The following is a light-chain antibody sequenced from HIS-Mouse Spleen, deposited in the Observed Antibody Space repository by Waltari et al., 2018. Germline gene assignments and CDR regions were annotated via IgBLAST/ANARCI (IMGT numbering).Light chain of an antibody. V-gene: IGLV1-47*01. Sequence: QSVLTQPPSASGTPGQRVTISCSGSSSNIGSNYVYWYQQLPGTVPKLPIYRNNQRPSGVPDRFSGSKSGTSASLAISGLRSEDEADYYCAAWDDSLSGTVFGGGTKLTVL. CDR2: RNN. CDR3: AAWDDSLSGTV. J-gene: IGLJ3*02. CDR1: SSNIGSNY.